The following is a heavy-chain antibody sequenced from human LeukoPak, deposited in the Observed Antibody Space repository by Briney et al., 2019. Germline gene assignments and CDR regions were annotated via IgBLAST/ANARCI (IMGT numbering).Heavy chain of an antibody. CDR3: AKDSSSSGFDY. D-gene: IGHD6-6*01. Sequence: GGSLRLSCAASGFTFSNAWMTWVRQAPGKGLEWVSAISGSGGSTYYADSVKGRFTISRDNSKNTLYLQMNSLRAEDTAVYYCAKDSSSSGFDYWGQGTLVTVSS. J-gene: IGHJ4*02. CDR2: ISGSGGST. CDR1: GFTFSNAW. V-gene: IGHV3-23*01.